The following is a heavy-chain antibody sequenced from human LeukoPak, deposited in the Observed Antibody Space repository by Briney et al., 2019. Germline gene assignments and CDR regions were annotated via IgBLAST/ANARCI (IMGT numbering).Heavy chain of an antibody. Sequence: PGGSLRLSCAASGFTFSSYAMSWVRQAPGKGLEWVSAISGSGGSTYYADSVKGRFTISRDNSKNTLYLQVNSLRAEDTAVYYCAKELPRARDYDFWSGYYTRGALNFDYWGQGTLVTVSS. CDR2: ISGSGGST. CDR3: AKELPRARDYDFWSGYYTRGALNFDY. V-gene: IGHV3-23*01. J-gene: IGHJ4*02. D-gene: IGHD3-3*01. CDR1: GFTFSSYA.